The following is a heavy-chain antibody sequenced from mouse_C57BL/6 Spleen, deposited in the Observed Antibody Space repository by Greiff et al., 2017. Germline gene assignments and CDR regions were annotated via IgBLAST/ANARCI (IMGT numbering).Heavy chain of an antibody. J-gene: IGHJ1*03. Sequence: VQVVESGPGLVQPSQSLSITCTVSGFSLTSYGVHWVRQSPGKGLEWLGVIWSGGSTDYNAAFISRLSISKDNSKSQVFFKMNSLQADDTAIYYCARGDNYWYFDVWGTGTTVTVSS. CDR2: IWSGGST. CDR1: GFSLTSYG. CDR3: ARGDNYWYFDV. V-gene: IGHV2-2*01.